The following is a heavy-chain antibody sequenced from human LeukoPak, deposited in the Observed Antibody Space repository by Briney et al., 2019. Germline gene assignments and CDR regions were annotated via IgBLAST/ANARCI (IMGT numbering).Heavy chain of an antibody. CDR1: GFTFSSYA. CDR3: AKDQVVVITTALDY. Sequence: GGSLKLSCAASGFTFSSYAMSGVRQAQGKGLEWDSAISGSGGSTYYADSVKGRFTFSRDNSKNTLYLQMNSLRAEDTAVYYCAKDQVVVITTALDYWGQGTLVTVSS. CDR2: ISGSGGST. D-gene: IGHD3-22*01. V-gene: IGHV3-23*01. J-gene: IGHJ4*02.